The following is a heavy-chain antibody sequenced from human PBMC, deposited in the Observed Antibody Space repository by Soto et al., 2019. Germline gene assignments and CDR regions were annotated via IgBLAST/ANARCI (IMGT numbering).Heavy chain of an antibody. V-gene: IGHV1-18*01. J-gene: IGHJ6*03. Sequence: GASVKVSCKASGYTFTSYGISWVRQAPGQGLEWMGWISAYNGNTNYAQNFQGRVTMTTDTSTSTAYMELRSLRSDDTAVYYCARDQALLYYYYMDVWGKGTTVTVSS. CDR1: GYTFTSYG. CDR2: ISAYNGNT. CDR3: ARDQALLYYYYMDV. D-gene: IGHD1-26*01.